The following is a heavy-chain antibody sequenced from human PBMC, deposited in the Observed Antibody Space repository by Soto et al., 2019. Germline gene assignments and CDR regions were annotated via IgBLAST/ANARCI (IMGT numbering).Heavy chain of an antibody. CDR1: GGSISSSSYY. V-gene: IGHV4-39*01. CDR3: ARRFSTSCYFDY. CDR2: IYYSGST. J-gene: IGHJ4*02. D-gene: IGHD2-2*01. Sequence: PSETLSLTCTVSGGSISSSSYYWGWIRQPPGKGLEWIGSIYYSGSTYYNPSLKSRVTISVDTSKNQFSLKLSSVTAADTAVYYCARRFSTSCYFDYWGQGTLVTVSS.